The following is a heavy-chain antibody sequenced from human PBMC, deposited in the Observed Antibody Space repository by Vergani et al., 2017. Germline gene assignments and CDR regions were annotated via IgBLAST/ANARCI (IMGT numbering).Heavy chain of an antibody. D-gene: IGHD3-9*01. V-gene: IGHV1-46*03. CDR1: GYTFSTYY. CDR3: ARGNYGILTGYRY. CDR2: INPSGGHT. Sequence: QVQVVQSGAEVKKSGASVKVSCKTSGYTFSTYYMHWVRQAPGQGLEWMGIINPSGGHTNYAQKFQGRVTMTRDTSTSTVYMELSSLRSEDTAIYYCARGNYGILTGYRYWGQGTLVTVSA. J-gene: IGHJ4*02.